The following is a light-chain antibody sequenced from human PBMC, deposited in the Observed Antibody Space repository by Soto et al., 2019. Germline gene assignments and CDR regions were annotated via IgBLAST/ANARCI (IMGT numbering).Light chain of an antibody. V-gene: IGKV3-20*01. Sequence: EIVVTQSPATLSVSPGERATLSCRASQSVNTNFAWYQQKPGQPPRLLIYAASSRATGIPDRLSGSGSGTDFTLTISRLEPEDLAVYYCQQYGNAPWTFGQGTKVDIK. J-gene: IGKJ1*01. CDR2: AAS. CDR3: QQYGNAPWT. CDR1: QSVNTN.